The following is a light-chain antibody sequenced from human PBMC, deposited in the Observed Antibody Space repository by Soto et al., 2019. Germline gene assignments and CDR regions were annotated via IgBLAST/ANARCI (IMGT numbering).Light chain of an antibody. CDR1: QSVSVY. J-gene: IGKJ5*01. V-gene: IGKV3-11*01. CDR2: DAS. Sequence: EIVLTQSPATLSLSPGQRAALSCRASQSVSVYLAWYQQRPGQAPRLLISDASNRATGIPARFSGSGSGTDFTLTISSLEPEDFAIYYCQQRRTFGQGTRLEI. CDR3: QQRRT.